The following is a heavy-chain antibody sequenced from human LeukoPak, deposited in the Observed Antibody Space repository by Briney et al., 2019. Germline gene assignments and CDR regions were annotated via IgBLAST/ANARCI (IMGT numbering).Heavy chain of an antibody. CDR3: ARVQPGYTFDY. CDR2: ISSNGGSS. CDR1: GFTFSSYA. D-gene: IGHD2-2*02. J-gene: IGHJ4*02. Sequence: PGGSLRLSCAASGFTFSSYAMHWVRQAPGKGLEYVSAISSNGGSSYYANSVKGRFTISRDNSKNTLYLQMGSLRAEDMAVYCCARVQPGYTFDYWGQGTLVTVSS. V-gene: IGHV3-64*01.